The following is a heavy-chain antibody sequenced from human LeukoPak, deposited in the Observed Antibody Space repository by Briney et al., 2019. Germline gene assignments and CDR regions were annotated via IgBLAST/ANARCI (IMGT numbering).Heavy chain of an antibody. CDR1: GFTFSSYS. CDR2: ISSSSSTI. V-gene: IGHV3-48*01. J-gene: IGHJ4*02. D-gene: IGHD5-18*01. Sequence: PGGSLRLSCAASGFTFSSYSMNWVRQAPGKGLEWVSYISSSSSTIYYANSVKGRFTISRDNAKQSLYLQMNSQRAEDTAVYYGACGYSYGYRSIDYWGQGTLVTVSS. CDR3: ACGYSYGYRSIDY.